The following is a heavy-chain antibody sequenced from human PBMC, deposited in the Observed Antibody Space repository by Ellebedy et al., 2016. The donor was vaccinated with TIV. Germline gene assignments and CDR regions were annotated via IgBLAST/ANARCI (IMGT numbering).Heavy chain of an antibody. V-gene: IGHV4-34*01. Sequence: SETLSLTCAVYGGSFSGYYWSWIRQPPGKGLEWIGEINHSGSTNYNPSLKSRVTISVDTSKNQFSLKLSSVTAADTAVYYCARGLVAAKFWGQGTLVTVSS. CDR1: GGSFSGYY. CDR3: ARGLVAAKF. CDR2: INHSGST. D-gene: IGHD6-25*01. J-gene: IGHJ4*02.